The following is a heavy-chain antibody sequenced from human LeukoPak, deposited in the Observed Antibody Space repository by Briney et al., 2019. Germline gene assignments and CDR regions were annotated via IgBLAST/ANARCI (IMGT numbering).Heavy chain of an antibody. CDR1: GFTFSSYI. V-gene: IGHV3-23*01. D-gene: IGHD5-18*01. CDR3: AKEGNTAMAFDY. J-gene: IGHJ4*02. CDR2: ISGSGGST. Sequence: GGSLRLSCAASGFTFSSYIMSWVRQAPGKGLEGVSGISGSGGSTSYADSVKGRFTISRDKSKTTLYLQMNSLRAEDTAVYYCAKEGNTAMAFDYWGQGTLVTVSS.